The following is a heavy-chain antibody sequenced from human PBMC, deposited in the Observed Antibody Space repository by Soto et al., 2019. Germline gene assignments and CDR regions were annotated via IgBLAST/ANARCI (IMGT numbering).Heavy chain of an antibody. CDR3: ARIVLKYGDGYPGTFDI. CDR2: IYHSGST. D-gene: IGHD5-12*01. V-gene: IGHV4-4*02. CDR1: GGSISSSNW. Sequence: KTSETLSLTCAVSGGSISSSNWWSWVRQPPGKGLEWIGEIYHSGSTNYNPSLKSRVTISVDKSKNQFSLKLSSVTAADTAVYYCARIVLKYGDGYPGTFDIWGQGKMVTVSS. J-gene: IGHJ3*02.